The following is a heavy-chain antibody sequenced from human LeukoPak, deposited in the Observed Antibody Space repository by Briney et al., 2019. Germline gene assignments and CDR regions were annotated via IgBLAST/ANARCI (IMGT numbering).Heavy chain of an antibody. CDR2: IGWNSGSI. J-gene: IGHJ4*02. CDR3: AKDRVSYSSSWAFDY. CDR1: GFTFDDYA. D-gene: IGHD6-13*01. Sequence: PGGSLRLSCAASGFTFDDYAMHWVRRAPGKGLEWVSGIGWNSGSIGYADSVKGRFTISRDNAKNSLYLQMNSLRAEDMALYYCAKDRVSYSSSWAFDYWGQGTLVTVSS. V-gene: IGHV3-9*03.